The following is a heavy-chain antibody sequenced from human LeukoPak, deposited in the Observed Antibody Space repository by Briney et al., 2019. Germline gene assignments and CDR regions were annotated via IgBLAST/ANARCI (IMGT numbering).Heavy chain of an antibody. V-gene: IGHV1-8*03. CDR1: GYTFTSYD. CDR3: ARLAYCSSTSCYGFDP. Sequence: ASVKVSCKASGYTFTSYDINWVRQATGRGLEWMGWMNPNSGNTGYAQKFQGRVTITRNTSISTAYMKLSSLRSEDTAVYYCARLAYCSSTSCYGFDPWGQGTLVTVSS. D-gene: IGHD2-2*01. J-gene: IGHJ5*02. CDR2: MNPNSGNT.